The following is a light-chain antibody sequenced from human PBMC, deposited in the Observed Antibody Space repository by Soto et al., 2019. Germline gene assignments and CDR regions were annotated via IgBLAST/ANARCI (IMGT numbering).Light chain of an antibody. CDR3: SSYAGSNSDV. J-gene: IGLJ1*01. CDR2: EVT. Sequence: QSALTQPPSASGSPGQSVTISCTGTSSGVGGYNYVSWYQQHPGKAPKLMIYEVTKRPSGVPDRFSGSKSGNTASLTVSGLQAEDEADYYCSSYAGSNSDVFGTGTQLTVL. V-gene: IGLV2-8*01. CDR1: SSGVGGYNY.